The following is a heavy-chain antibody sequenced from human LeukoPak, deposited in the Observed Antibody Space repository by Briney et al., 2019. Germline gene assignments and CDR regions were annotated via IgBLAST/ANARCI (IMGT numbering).Heavy chain of an antibody. CDR1: GGSISSYY. D-gene: IGHD6-13*01. CDR2: IYYSGST. J-gene: IGHJ3*02. V-gene: IGHV4-59*01. Sequence: PSETLSLTCTVFGGSISSYYWSWIRQPPGKGLEWIGHIYYSGSTNYNPSLKSRVTISVDTSKNQFSLKLSSVTAADTAVYYCAGLGIDAFDIWGQGTMVTVSS. CDR3: AGLGIDAFDI.